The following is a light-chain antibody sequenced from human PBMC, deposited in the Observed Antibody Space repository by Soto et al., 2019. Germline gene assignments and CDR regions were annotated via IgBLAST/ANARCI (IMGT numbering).Light chain of an antibody. CDR3: QQYNSPALT. V-gene: IGKV1-5*01. J-gene: IGKJ4*01. Sequence: DIQMTQSPSTLSASVGDRVTITCRASQSISSWLAWYQQKPGKAPKLLIYDASSLESGVPSRFSGSGSGTEFTLTISSLQPDDFVTYYCQQYNSPALTFGGGTKVEIK. CDR2: DAS. CDR1: QSISSW.